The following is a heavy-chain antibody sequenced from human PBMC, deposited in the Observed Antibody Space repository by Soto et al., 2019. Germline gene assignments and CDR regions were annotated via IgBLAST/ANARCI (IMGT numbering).Heavy chain of an antibody. V-gene: IGHV1-18*01. Sequence: QVQLVQSASEVMKPGASVKVSCKASGYTFIRYGITWVRQAPGQRLEWMGWISPYNDQTIYAQKLQGRVTTTADTSTRTVDMGKRELNAADSTVNYCAGGGYSAVIWGRLSHYGSDVWGQGTSVTVSS. CDR1: GYTFIRYG. J-gene: IGHJ6*02. CDR3: AGGGYSAVIWGRLSHYGSDV. D-gene: IGHD3-16*01. CDR2: ISPYNDQT.